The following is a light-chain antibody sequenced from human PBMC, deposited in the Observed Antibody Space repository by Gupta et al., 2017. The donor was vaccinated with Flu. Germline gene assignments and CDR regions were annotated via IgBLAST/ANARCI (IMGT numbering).Light chain of an antibody. CDR2: AAI. CDR1: KKISRSY. J-gene: IGKJ2*01. CDR3: QQYDSPPRT. V-gene: IGKV3-20*01. Sequence: TSTSRPSKKISRSYLSWYQQKPGQAPRLLIYAAIIRDTGIPDRFSGSGSGTDFTLTISSLKPEDFAMYLCQQYDSPPRTFGQGTKLEIK.